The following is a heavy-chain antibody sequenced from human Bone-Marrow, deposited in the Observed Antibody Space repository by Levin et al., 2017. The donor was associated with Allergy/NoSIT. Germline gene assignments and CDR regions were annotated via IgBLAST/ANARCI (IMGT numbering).Heavy chain of an antibody. V-gene: IGHV3-9*01. CDR3: AKDLVSFVWTTAGLDS. CDR2: ISWNRNRV. CDR1: GFTFDDYA. Sequence: GGSLRLSCTASGFTFDDYAMHWVRQAPGKGLEWVSCISWNRNRVAYADSVKGRFTLSRENAKNSIYLQMNSLRPEDTALYYCAKDLVSFVWTTAGLDSWGQGTLVTVSS. J-gene: IGHJ4*02. D-gene: IGHD6-13*01.